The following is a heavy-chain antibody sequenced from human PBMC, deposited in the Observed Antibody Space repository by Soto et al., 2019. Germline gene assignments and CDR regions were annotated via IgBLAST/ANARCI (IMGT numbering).Heavy chain of an antibody. CDR1: GFTFSHYW. D-gene: IGHD3-9*01. V-gene: IGHV3-74*01. Sequence: EVQLVESGGGLVQPGGSLRLSCAASGFTFSHYWMHWVRQAPGKGLVWVSRINSGGSGTTYADFVKGRFTISRDNAKNTLYLQMNSLRAEDTAVYFCARDSSWTGYSVQFDNWGQGTLVTVSS. CDR2: INSGGSGT. CDR3: ARDSSWTGYSVQFDN. J-gene: IGHJ4*02.